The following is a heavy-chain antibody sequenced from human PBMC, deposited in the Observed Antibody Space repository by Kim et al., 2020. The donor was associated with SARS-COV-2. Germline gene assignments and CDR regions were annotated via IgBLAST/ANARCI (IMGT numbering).Heavy chain of an antibody. D-gene: IGHD4-17*01. J-gene: IGHJ3*02. CDR2: ISYDGSNK. V-gene: IGHV3-30-3*01. CDR1: GFTFSSYA. CDR3: ARDGDYVGAFDI. Sequence: GGSLRLSCAASGFTFSSYAMHWVRQAPGKGLEWVAVISYDGSNKYYADSVKGRFTISRDNSKNTLYLQMNSLRAEDTAVYYCARDGDYVGAFDIWGQGTMVTVSS.